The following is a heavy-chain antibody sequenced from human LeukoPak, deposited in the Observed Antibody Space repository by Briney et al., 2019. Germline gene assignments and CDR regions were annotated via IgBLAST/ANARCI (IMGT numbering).Heavy chain of an antibody. CDR2: ISSSSSYI. Sequence: PGGPLRLSCAASGFTFSSYSMNWVRQAPGKGLEWVSSISSSSSYIYYADSVKGRFTISRDNAKNSLYLQMNSLRAEDTAVYYCARDRGSSSWYSARFGYWGQGTLVTVSS. D-gene: IGHD6-13*01. CDR1: GFTFSSYS. J-gene: IGHJ4*02. CDR3: ARDRGSSSWYSARFGY. V-gene: IGHV3-21*01.